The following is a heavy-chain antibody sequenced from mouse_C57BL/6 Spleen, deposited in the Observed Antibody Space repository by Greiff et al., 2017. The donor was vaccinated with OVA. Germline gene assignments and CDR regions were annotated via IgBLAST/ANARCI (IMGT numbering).Heavy chain of an antibody. CDR2: IYPGDGDT. D-gene: IGHD1-1*01. CDR1: GYAFSSYW. V-gene: IGHV1-80*01. Sequence: QVQLQQSGAELVKPGASVKISCKASGYAFSSYWMNWVKQRPGKGLEWIGQIYPGDGDTNYNGKFKGKATLTADKSSSTAYMQLSSLTSEDSSVYFCASFITTVVQNFDVWGTGTTVTVSS. CDR3: ASFITTVVQNFDV. J-gene: IGHJ1*03.